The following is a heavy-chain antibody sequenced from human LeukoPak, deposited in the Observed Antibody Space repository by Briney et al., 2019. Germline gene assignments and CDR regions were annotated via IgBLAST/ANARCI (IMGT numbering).Heavy chain of an antibody. V-gene: IGHV3-9*01. CDR3: AKDYYDSSGYLSSFDY. CDR1: GFTFDDYA. CDR2: ISWNSGSI. J-gene: IGHJ4*02. Sequence: GGSLRLSCAASGFTFDDYAMHWVRQAPGKGLEWVSGISWNSGSIGYADSVKGRFTISRDNAKNSLYLQMNSLRAEDTALYYCAKDYYDSSGYLSSFDYWGRGTLVTVSS. D-gene: IGHD3-22*01.